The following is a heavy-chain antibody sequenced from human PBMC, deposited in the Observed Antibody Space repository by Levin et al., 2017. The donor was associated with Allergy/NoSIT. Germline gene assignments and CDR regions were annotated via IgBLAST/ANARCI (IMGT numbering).Heavy chain of an antibody. D-gene: IGHD2-8*02. J-gene: IGHJ3*02. CDR1: GFTFSSYW. V-gene: IGHV3-7*01. CDR3: ARNWRSAFDI. Sequence: LGESLKISCAASGFTFSSYWMSWVRQAPGKGLEWVANIKQDGTEKFYVDSVKGRFTISKDNAKNSVDLHMTSLRVEDSAVYYCARNWRSAFDIWGQGTMVTVSS. CDR2: IKQDGTEK.